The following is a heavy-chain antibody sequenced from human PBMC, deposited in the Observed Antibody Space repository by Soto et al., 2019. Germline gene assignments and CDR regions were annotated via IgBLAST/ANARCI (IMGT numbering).Heavy chain of an antibody. V-gene: IGHV3-23*01. CDR2: ISGSGGST. CDR3: AKDLNGYCSGGSCYTNDY. Sequence: EVQLLESGGGLVQPGGSLRLSCAASGFTFSSYAMSWVRQAPGKGLEWVSAISGSGGSTYYADSVKGRFTISRVNSKNTLYLQMNSLRAEDTAVYYCAKDLNGYCSGGSCYTNDYWGQGTLVTVSS. D-gene: IGHD2-15*01. J-gene: IGHJ4*02. CDR1: GFTFSSYA.